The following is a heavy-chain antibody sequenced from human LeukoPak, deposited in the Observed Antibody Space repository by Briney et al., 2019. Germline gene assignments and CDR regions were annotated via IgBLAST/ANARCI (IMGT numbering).Heavy chain of an antibody. V-gene: IGHV4-61*02. CDR1: GDSIRSGTYY. CDR2: IYTSGST. Sequence: SETLSLTCSVSGDSIRSGTYYWSWIRQPAGKGLEWIGRIYTSGSTSYNPALKSRVTISVDTSKNQFSLKLTSVSAADTAVYYCARGGGATRIDYWGQGTLVTVSS. J-gene: IGHJ4*02. CDR3: ARGGGATRIDY. D-gene: IGHD3-10*01.